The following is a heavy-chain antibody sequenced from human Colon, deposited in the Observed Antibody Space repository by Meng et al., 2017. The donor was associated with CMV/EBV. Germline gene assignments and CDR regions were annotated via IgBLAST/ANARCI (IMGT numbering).Heavy chain of an antibody. CDR3: AKVPYSSSGHYSGMDV. V-gene: IGHV3-30*02. CDR2: IRYDGSNK. D-gene: IGHD6-6*01. Sequence: GESLKISCAASGFTFSSYGMHWVRQAPGKGLEWVAFIRYDGSNKYYADSVKGRFTISRDNSKNTLYLQMNSLRAEDTAVYYCAKVPYSSSGHYSGMDVWGQGTTVTVSS. J-gene: IGHJ6*02. CDR1: GFTFSSYG.